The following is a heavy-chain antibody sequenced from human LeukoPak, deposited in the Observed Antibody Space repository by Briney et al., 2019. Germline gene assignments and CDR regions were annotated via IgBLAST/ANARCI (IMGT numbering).Heavy chain of an antibody. V-gene: IGHV4-39*01. CDR3: ATRSYIVVVPAALTFDY. Sequence: SETLSLTCTVSGGSISSSSYYWGWIRQPPGKGLEWLGSIYYSGSTYYNPSLKSRVTISVDTSKNQFSLKLSSVTAADTAVYYCATRSYIVVVPAALTFDYWGQGTLVTVSS. CDR2: IYYSGST. J-gene: IGHJ4*02. CDR1: GGSISSSSYY. D-gene: IGHD2-2*01.